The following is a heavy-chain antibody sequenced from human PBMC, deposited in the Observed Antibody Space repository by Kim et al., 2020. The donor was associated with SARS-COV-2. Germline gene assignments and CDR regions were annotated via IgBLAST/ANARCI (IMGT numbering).Heavy chain of an antibody. D-gene: IGHD3-9*01. V-gene: IGHV1-3*01. CDR1: GYTFTSYA. CDR3: ARDSLAGYYIEYFDY. Sequence: ASVKVSCKASGYTFTSYAMHWVRQAPGQRLEWMGWINAGNGNTKYSQKFQGRVTITRDTSATTAYIELSSLRSEDTAVYFFARDSLAGYYIEYFDYWGQG. CDR2: INAGNGNT. J-gene: IGHJ4*02.